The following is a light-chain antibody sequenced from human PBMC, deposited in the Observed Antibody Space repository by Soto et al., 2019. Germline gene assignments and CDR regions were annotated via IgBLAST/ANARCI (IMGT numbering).Light chain of an antibody. V-gene: IGKV1-8*01. CDR3: QQYHSYPLT. J-gene: IGKJ1*01. CDR1: QDISSH. CDR2: DAS. Sequence: AIRMTQSPSSFSASTGDRVTITCRASQDISSHVAWYQQKPGKAPKFLMYDASTLQSGVPSRFRGSRSGTDFTLTITSLQSEDFATYYCQQYHSYPLTFGQGTKVEIK.